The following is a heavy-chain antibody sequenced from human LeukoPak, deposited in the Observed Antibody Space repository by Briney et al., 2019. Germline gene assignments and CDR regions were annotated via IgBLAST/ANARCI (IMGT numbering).Heavy chain of an antibody. CDR3: AKDIQLST. Sequence: PGGSPRLSCAASGFNFRDAAMTWVRQAPGKGLEWVSLIASNGANSYYAESVKGRFSISRDNSKNMLSLQMNSLRVEDTARYYCAKDIQLSTWGLGTVVTVSS. V-gene: IGHV3-23*01. CDR2: IASNGANS. J-gene: IGHJ3*01. CDR1: GFNFRDAA. D-gene: IGHD5-24*01.